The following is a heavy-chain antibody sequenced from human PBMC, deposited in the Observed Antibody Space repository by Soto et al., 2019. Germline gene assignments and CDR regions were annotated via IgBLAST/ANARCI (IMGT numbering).Heavy chain of an antibody. Sequence: GGSLRLSCAASGFTFSSYSMNWVRQAPGKGLEWVSSISSSSSYIYYADSVKGRFTISRDNAKNSLYLQMNSLRAEDTAVYYCARVCSGGSCYSDFYYYYYGMDVWGQGTTVTVSS. CDR2: ISSSSSYI. V-gene: IGHV3-21*01. J-gene: IGHJ6*02. CDR1: GFTFSSYS. D-gene: IGHD2-15*01. CDR3: ARVCSGGSCYSDFYYYYYGMDV.